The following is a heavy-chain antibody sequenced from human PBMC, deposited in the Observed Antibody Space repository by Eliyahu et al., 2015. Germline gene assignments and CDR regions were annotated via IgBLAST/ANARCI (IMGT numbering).Heavy chain of an antibody. V-gene: IGHV3-21*01. CDR2: ISSSSSYV. Sequence: EVQLVESGGGLVKPGGSLRLSCAASGFTFSSYSMNWVRQAPGKGLEWVSSISSSSSYVFYADSVKGRFTISRDNAKNSLYLQVNSLRAEDTAVYYCASGDYYHGFDYWGQGTLVTVSS. CDR3: ASGDYYHGFDY. D-gene: IGHD1-26*01. CDR1: GFTFSSYS. J-gene: IGHJ4*02.